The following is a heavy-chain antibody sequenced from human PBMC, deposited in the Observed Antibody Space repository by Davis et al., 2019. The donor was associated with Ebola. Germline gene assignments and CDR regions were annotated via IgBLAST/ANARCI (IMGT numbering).Heavy chain of an antibody. Sequence: GESLKISCAASGFTFSSYEMNWVRQAPGKGLEWVSYISSSGSTKYYGDPVKGRFTVSRDNAKNSLYLQMNSLRAEDTAIYYCARAHCSSTSCYGDAFDIWGQRTMVTVSS. CDR2: ISSSGSTK. CDR3: ARAHCSSTSCYGDAFDI. D-gene: IGHD2-2*01. J-gene: IGHJ3*02. CDR1: GFTFSSYE. V-gene: IGHV3-48*03.